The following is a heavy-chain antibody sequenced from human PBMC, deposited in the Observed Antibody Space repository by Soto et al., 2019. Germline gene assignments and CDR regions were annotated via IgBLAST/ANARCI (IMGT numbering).Heavy chain of an antibody. CDR1: GFTFSSYT. Sequence: PGGSLRLSCAASGFTFSSYTMHWVRQAPGKGLEWVSSISSNSNYMYYTDFVKGRFTISRDNAENSLFLQMNSLRAEDTAVYYCVSAPVNHPYGLDVWGQGTTATV. D-gene: IGHD3-16*01. CDR3: VSAPVNHPYGLDV. V-gene: IGHV3-21*01. CDR2: ISSNSNYM. J-gene: IGHJ6*02.